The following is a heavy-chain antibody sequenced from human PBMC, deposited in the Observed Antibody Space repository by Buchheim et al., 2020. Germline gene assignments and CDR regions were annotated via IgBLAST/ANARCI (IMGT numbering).Heavy chain of an antibody. J-gene: IGHJ4*02. CDR3: ARDVGAGPLDY. V-gene: IGHV4-34*02. D-gene: IGHD6-13*01. CDR1: GGSLDGSY. Sequence: QVQLQQWGAGLLKPSETLSLTCAVYGGSLDGSYWSWIRQSPGKRLEWIGEINHGGSTNYNPSLKSRVTISVDTSKNQFSLKLSSVTAADTAVYYCARDVGAGPLDYWGQGTL. CDR2: INHGGST.